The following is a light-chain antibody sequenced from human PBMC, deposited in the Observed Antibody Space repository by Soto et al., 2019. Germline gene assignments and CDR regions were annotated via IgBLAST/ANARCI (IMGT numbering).Light chain of an antibody. CDR3: QQRSNWPT. Sequence: EIVLTQSPATLSLSPGERATLSCRASQSVSSYLACYQQKPGQAPRLLIYDASNRATGIPARFSGSGSGTVFTLTISSLEPEDFAVYYCQQRSNWPTFGQGTKVEIK. V-gene: IGKV3-11*01. J-gene: IGKJ1*01. CDR2: DAS. CDR1: QSVSSY.